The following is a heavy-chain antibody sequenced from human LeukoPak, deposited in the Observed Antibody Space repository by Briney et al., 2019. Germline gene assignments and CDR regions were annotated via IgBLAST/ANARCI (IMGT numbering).Heavy chain of an antibody. V-gene: IGHV3-7*01. D-gene: IGHD2-15*01. Sequence: GGSLRLSCAASGFTFSSYWMSWVRQAPGKGLEWVANMNRDGSEKNYVDSIKGRFTISRDNAANSLYLQMNSLRVEDTAVYYCARVDRAYCSGGSCSFGYWGQGTLVTVSS. CDR1: GFTFSSYW. CDR2: MNRDGSEK. CDR3: ARVDRAYCSGGSCSFGY. J-gene: IGHJ4*02.